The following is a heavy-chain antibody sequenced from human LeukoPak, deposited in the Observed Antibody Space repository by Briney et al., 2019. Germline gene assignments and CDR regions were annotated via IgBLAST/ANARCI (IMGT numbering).Heavy chain of an antibody. Sequence: SETLSLTCTVSGDSISSGAYYWGWIRQSPGGRLEWIGSIFYSGNTYYNPSLYSRLSVSVDTSKNQFSLRLISVTAADTAVYYCARGTFFNNNDYNTVHDYWGQGTLVTVSS. CDR1: GDSISSGAYY. D-gene: IGHD5-24*01. V-gene: IGHV4-39*07. CDR3: ARGTFFNNNDYNTVHDY. CDR2: IFYSGNT. J-gene: IGHJ4*02.